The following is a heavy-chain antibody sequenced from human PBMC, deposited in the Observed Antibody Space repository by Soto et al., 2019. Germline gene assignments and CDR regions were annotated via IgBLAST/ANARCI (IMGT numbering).Heavy chain of an antibody. V-gene: IGHV2-5*02. D-gene: IGHD3-3*01. CDR3: AHRVLRTVFGLVTTTAIYFDF. CDR1: GFSLTTSGVG. J-gene: IGHJ4*02. CDR2: IYWDDDK. Sequence: ESGPTVVRPTETLTLTCRFSGFSLTTSGVGVGWIRQSPGKAPEWLALIYWDDDKRYSASLKSRLTITKDTSKNQVVLTVSDVDPTDTATYYCAHRVLRTVFGLVTTTAIYFDFWGQGTPVAVSS.